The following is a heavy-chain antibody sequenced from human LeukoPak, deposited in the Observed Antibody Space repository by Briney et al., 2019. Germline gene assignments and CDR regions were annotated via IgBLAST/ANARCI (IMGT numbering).Heavy chain of an antibody. D-gene: IGHD3-9*01. CDR1: GLTFSSHW. CDR2: ITNDGSST. J-gene: IGHJ4*02. V-gene: IGHV3-74*01. Sequence: LAGGSLRLSCAASGLTFSSHWMHWVRHAPGKGLVWVSRITNDGSSTTYADSVKGRFTISRDNSKNTLYLQMNSLRAEDTAVYYCAKDALVLRYFDWHTLYYYLDYWGQGTLVTVSS. CDR3: AKDALVLRYFDWHTLYYYLDY.